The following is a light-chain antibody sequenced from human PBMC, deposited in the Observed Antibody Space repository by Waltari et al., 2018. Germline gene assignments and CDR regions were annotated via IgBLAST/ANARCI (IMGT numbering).Light chain of an antibody. V-gene: IGLV8-61*01. Sequence: QTVVTQGPSLSVSPGGTVTHTCALSSGSLASTSYASGYQQSPGQTPRTLVYKANIRSSGVPDRFSGSVLGNKAVLIITGAQAEDESTYYCLLYMGSGIWVFGGGTKLTVL. CDR2: KAN. CDR3: LLYMGSGIWV. J-gene: IGLJ3*02. CDR1: SGSLASTSY.